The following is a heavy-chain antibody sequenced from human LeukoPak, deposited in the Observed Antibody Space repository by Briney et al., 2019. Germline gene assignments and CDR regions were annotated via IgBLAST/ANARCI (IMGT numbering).Heavy chain of an antibody. CDR3: AREEYSSSSGWFDP. D-gene: IGHD6-6*01. Sequence: ASVKVSCKASGGTFSSYAISWVRQAPGQGLEWMGWISAYNGNTNYAQKLQGRVTMTTDTSTSTAYMELRSLRSDDTAVYYCAREEYSSSSGWFDPWGQGTLVTVSS. CDR2: ISAYNGNT. V-gene: IGHV1-18*01. J-gene: IGHJ5*02. CDR1: GGTFSSYA.